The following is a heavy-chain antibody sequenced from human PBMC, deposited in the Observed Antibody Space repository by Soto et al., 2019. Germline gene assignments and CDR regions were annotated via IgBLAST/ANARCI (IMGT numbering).Heavy chain of an antibody. CDR1: VGTFSSYT. Sequence: QVQLVQSGAEVKKPGSSVKVSCKASVGTFSSYTISWVRQAPGQGLEWMGRIIPILGIANYAQKFQGRVTITGDKPTSTAYMQLRSLSSEDTDVSYCARSGIGYFDLWGRGTLVTVSS. CDR2: IIPILGIA. CDR3: ARSGIGYFDL. V-gene: IGHV1-69*02. D-gene: IGHD1-20*01. J-gene: IGHJ2*01.